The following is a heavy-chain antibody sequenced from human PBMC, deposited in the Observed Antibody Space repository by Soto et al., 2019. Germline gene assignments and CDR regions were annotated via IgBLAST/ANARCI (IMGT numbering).Heavy chain of an antibody. J-gene: IGHJ2*01. V-gene: IGHV3-15*07. D-gene: IGHD3-22*01. CDR2: IKSKTDGGTT. Sequence: EVQLVESGGGLVKPGGSLRLSCAASGFTFSNAWMNWVRQAPGKGLEWVGRIKSKTDGGTTDYAAPVKGRFTISRDDSKNTLYLQMNSLKTADTAVYDSTTEEITMIGGYFDRWGLGSLVTDSS. CDR3: TTEEITMIGGYFDR. CDR1: GFTFSNAW.